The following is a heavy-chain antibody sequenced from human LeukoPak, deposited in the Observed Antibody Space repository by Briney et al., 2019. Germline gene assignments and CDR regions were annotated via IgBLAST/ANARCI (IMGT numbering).Heavy chain of an antibody. Sequence: ASVKVSCKASGYTFTSYGISWVRQAPGQGLEWMRWISAYNGNTNYAQKLQGRVTMTTDTSTSTAYMELRSLRSDDTAVYYCARDRYSGSYFVHWFDPWGQGTLVTVSS. CDR3: ARDRYSGSYFVHWFDP. V-gene: IGHV1-18*01. CDR2: ISAYNGNT. D-gene: IGHD1-26*01. J-gene: IGHJ5*02. CDR1: GYTFTSYG.